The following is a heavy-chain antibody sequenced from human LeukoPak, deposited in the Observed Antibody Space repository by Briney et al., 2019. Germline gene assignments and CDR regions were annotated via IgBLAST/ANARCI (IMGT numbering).Heavy chain of an antibody. D-gene: IGHD2-2*02. CDR3: TSPYTSGDY. V-gene: IGHV3-73*01. Sequence: PGGSLRLSCAASGFTLSGSAMHWVREACGKGLEWVGRIRSKANSYATAYAASVKGRFTISRDDSKNTAYLQMNSLKTEDTAVYYCTSPYTSGDYWGQGTLVTVSS. J-gene: IGHJ4*02. CDR2: IRSKANSYAT. CDR1: GFTLSGSA.